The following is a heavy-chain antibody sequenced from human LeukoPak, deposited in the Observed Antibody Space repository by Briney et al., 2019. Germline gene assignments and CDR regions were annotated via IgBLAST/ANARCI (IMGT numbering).Heavy chain of an antibody. CDR1: GFTFSSYG. Sequence: GGSLRLSCAASGFTFSSYGMHWVRQAPGKGLEWVAVIWYGGSNKYYADSVKGRFTISRDNSKNTLYLQMNSLRAEDTAVYYCAKDQGGSGSYYKEWYFDYWGQGTLVTVSS. D-gene: IGHD3-10*01. CDR2: IWYGGSNK. CDR3: AKDQGGSGSYYKEWYFDY. V-gene: IGHV3-30*02. J-gene: IGHJ4*02.